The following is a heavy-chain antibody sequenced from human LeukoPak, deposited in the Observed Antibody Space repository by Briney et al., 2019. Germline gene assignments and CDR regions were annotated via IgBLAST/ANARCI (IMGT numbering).Heavy chain of an antibody. CDR3: AGGFDEYCGGDCYLWYFDY. CDR1: GYTFTGYY. V-gene: IGHV1-2*02. J-gene: IGHJ4*02. Sequence: ASVKASCKASGYTFTGYYLHWVRQAPGQGPEWMGGINPNSGGPNDAQKFQGRVTMTRDTSSSTAYMELSRLRSDDTAVYYCAGGFDEYCGGDCYLWYFDYWGQGTLVTVSS. CDR2: INPNSGGP. D-gene: IGHD2-21*02.